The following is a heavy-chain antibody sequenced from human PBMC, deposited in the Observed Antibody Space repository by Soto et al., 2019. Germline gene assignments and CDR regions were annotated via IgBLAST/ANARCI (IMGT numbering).Heavy chain of an antibody. CDR2: ISYDGSNK. Sequence: PGGSLRLSCAASGFTFSSYAMHWVRQAPGKGLEWVAVISYDGSNKYYADSVKGRFTISRDNSKNTLYLQMNSLRADDTAVYYCARKPLRLYGMDVWGQGTTVTVSS. CDR3: ARKPLRLYGMDV. V-gene: IGHV3-30-3*01. CDR1: GFTFSSYA. J-gene: IGHJ6*02. D-gene: IGHD1-26*01.